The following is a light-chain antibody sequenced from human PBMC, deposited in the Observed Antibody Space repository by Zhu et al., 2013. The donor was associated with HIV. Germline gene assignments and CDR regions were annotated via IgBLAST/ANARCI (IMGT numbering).Light chain of an antibody. V-gene: IGKV3D-20*02. CDR2: SAS. Sequence: EIVLTQSPGTLSLSPGERVTLSCRASQSVSSTYLAWYQQKPGQAPRLLIYSASSRATGIPDRFSGSGSGTDFTLTISSLEPEDFAVYYCQQRSNWPPWTFGQGTKVEIK. CDR1: QSVSSTY. CDR3: QQRSNWPPWT. J-gene: IGKJ1*01.